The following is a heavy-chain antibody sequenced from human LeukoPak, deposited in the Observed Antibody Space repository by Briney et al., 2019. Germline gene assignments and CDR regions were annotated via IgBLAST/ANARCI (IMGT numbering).Heavy chain of an antibody. CDR2: ISYDGSNK. J-gene: IGHJ4*02. CDR1: GFTFSSYG. D-gene: IGHD1-1*01. Sequence: PGRSLRLSCAASGFTFSSYGMHWVRQAPGKGLEWVAVISYDGSNKYYADSVKGRFTISRDNSKNTLYLQMNSLRAEDTAVYYCAKAGEYNWNDIGSDWGQGTLVTVSS. V-gene: IGHV3-30*18. CDR3: AKAGEYNWNDIGSD.